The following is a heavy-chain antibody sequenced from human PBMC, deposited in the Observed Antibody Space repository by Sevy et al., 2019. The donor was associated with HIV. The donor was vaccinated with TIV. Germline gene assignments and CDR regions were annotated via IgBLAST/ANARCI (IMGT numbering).Heavy chain of an antibody. V-gene: IGHV3-7*03. CDR2: IKRDGSEK. J-gene: IGHJ6*02. Sequence: GGSLRLSCTASGFSFNMYWMSWLRQAPGQGLEWVANIKRDGSEKYYVDSVRGRFTISRDNAKNSLYLQMNSLRAEDTAVYYCARDCSSTSCLWGLDVWGQWTTVTVSS. CDR3: ARDCSSTSCLWGLDV. D-gene: IGHD2-2*01. CDR1: GFSFNMYW.